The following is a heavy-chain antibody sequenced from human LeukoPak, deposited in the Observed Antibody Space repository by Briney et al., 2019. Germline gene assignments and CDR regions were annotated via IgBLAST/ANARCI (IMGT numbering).Heavy chain of an antibody. V-gene: IGHV3-48*01. CDR3: ARARVVPAAKVEGNYYYYMDV. CDR1: GFTFSSYE. Sequence: GGSLRLSCAASGFTFSSYEMNWVRQAPGKGLEWVSYITSSSSTIYYADSVKGRFTISRDNAKNSLYLQMNSLRAEDTAVYYCARARVVPAAKVEGNYYYYMDVWGKGTTVTVSS. CDR2: ITSSSSTI. J-gene: IGHJ6*03. D-gene: IGHD2-2*01.